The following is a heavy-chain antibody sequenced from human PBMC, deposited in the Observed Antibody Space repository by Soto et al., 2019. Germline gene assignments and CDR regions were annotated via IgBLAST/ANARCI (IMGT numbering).Heavy chain of an antibody. CDR2: SRDKPQGYRT. CDR1: GFTLSDHS. D-gene: IGHD3-22*01. Sequence: PGGSLRLSCAGSGFTLSDHSIDWVRQAPGKGLEWVGRSRDKPQGYRTAYASSVKGRFTTSRDESTNSAYLQMNSLKTEDTAVYYCVRATYFSDSSGYTRCLDYWGQGTLVTVSS. CDR3: VRATYFSDSSGYTRCLDY. V-gene: IGHV3-72*01. J-gene: IGHJ4*02.